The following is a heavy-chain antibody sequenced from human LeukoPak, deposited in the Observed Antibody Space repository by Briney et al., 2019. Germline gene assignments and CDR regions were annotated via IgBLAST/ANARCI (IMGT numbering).Heavy chain of an antibody. CDR3: ARGPGDYYGVDV. D-gene: IGHD3-10*01. Sequence: GASVTVSCKASGYTFTGYYMHWVRQAPGQGLEWMGRINPNSGGTNYAQKFQGRVTMTRDTSISTAYMELSRLRSDDTAVYYCARGPGDYYGVDVWGQGTTVTVSS. CDR2: INPNSGGT. V-gene: IGHV1-2*06. J-gene: IGHJ6*02. CDR1: GYTFTGYY.